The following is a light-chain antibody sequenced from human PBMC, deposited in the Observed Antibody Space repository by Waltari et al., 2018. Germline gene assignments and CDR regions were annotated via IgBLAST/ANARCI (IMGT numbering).Light chain of an antibody. J-gene: IGLJ3*02. V-gene: IGLV2-8*01. CDR2: EVS. CDR3: SSYAGSKFWV. CDR1: SSEVGGYNS. Sequence: QSALTQRPPASGSPGRSVTISCTGTSSEVGGYNSVSWFQQSPGKAPKVMIYEVSKRPSGVPVRFSGSKSGNTAALIVSGLQAEDEADYYCSSYAGSKFWVFGGGTKLTVL.